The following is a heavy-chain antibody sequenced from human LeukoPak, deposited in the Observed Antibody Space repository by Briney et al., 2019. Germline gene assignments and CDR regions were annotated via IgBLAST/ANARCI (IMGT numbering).Heavy chain of an antibody. Sequence: GGSLRLSCAASGFTFSSYAMNWVRQAPGKGLEWVSYISGSGSTIYYADSVKGRFTISRDNAKNSLYLQMNSLRAEDTAVYYCASARQAYDILTGYYSRDYWGQGTLVTVSS. CDR2: ISGSGSTI. J-gene: IGHJ4*02. CDR3: ASARQAYDILTGYYSRDY. V-gene: IGHV3-48*03. D-gene: IGHD3-9*01. CDR1: GFTFSSYA.